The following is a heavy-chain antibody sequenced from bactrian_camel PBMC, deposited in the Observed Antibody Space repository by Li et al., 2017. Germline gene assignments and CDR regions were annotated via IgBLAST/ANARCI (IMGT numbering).Heavy chain of an antibody. CDR2: VGPSST. D-gene: IGHD4*01. CDR1: GYTVLSGC. J-gene: IGHJ4*01. Sequence: QLVESGGGSVQPGGSLRLSCVVSGYTVLSGCLGWYRQTPGKEREAVAAVGPSSTYYADSVKGRFTLSKDNAKNTVYLQMNSLKPEDSGMYICAAELRPDYVLQVRNILRPNGYNRWGRGTQVTVS. V-gene: IGHV3S53*01. CDR3: AAELRPDYVLQVRNILRPNGYNR.